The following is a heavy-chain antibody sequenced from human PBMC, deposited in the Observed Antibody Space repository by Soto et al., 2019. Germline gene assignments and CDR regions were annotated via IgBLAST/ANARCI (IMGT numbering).Heavy chain of an antibody. J-gene: IGHJ4*02. Sequence: QVQLVESGGGVVQPGRSLRLSCAASGFNFSSYVMHWVRQAPGKGLEWVAVIWYDGGNKYYADSVKGRFTISRDNCKNTLYLQMNSLRAEDTAVYYCARDGQWLPRDGLRSSYYLDYWGQGTLVTVSS. CDR1: GFNFSSYV. D-gene: IGHD6-19*01. CDR2: IWYDGGNK. CDR3: ARDGQWLPRDGLRSSYYLDY. V-gene: IGHV3-33*01.